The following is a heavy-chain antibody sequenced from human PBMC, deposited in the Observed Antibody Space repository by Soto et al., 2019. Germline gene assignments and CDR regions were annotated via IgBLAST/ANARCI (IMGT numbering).Heavy chain of an antibody. CDR3: AREGVVTVYYYYYYGMDV. Sequence: QVQLVQSGAEVKKPASSVKVSCKASGGTFSSYAISWVRQAPGQGLEWMGGIIPIFGTANYAQKFQGRVTITADESTSTAYMELSSLRSEDTAVYYCAREGVVTVYYYYYYGMDVWGQGTTVTVSS. CDR1: GGTFSSYA. V-gene: IGHV1-69*01. D-gene: IGHD2-15*01. CDR2: IIPIFGTA. J-gene: IGHJ6*02.